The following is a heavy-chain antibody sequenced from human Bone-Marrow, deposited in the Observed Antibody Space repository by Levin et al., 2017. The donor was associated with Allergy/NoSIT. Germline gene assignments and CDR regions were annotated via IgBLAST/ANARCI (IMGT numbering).Heavy chain of an antibody. D-gene: IGHD2-21*02. J-gene: IGHJ4*02. Sequence: LGESLKISCKAFGYNFPSYGISWVRQAPGQGLEWMGWISAYSGQTRFPQKVQGRLTMTTDTATSTAYMELRSLTSDDTAVYYCARSGVTAIPISLYYFDSWGQGTLVTVSS. CDR3: ARSGVTAIPISLYYFDS. CDR1: GYNFPSYG. V-gene: IGHV1-18*01. CDR2: ISAYSGQT.